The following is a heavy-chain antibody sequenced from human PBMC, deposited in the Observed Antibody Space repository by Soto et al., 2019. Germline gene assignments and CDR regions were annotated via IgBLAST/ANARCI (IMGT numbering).Heavy chain of an antibody. CDR2: IYWDDDK. Sequence: QITLKESGPTLVKPTQTLTLTCTFSGFSLSTSGVGVGWIRQPPGKALEWLALIYWDDDKRYSSSLKSRLTITKDTSKNQVVLTMTNMDPVDTATYYCAHRRGGSHALDYWGQGTLVTVSS. CDR3: AHRRGGSHALDY. V-gene: IGHV2-5*02. CDR1: GFSLSTSGVG. J-gene: IGHJ4*02. D-gene: IGHD1-26*01.